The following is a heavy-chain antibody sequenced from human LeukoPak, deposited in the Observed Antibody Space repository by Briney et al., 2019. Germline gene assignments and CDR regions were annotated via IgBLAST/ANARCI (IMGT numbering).Heavy chain of an antibody. Sequence: GGSLRLSCAASGFTFSDYYMSWIRQAPGKGLEWVSYISSSGSTIYYADSVKGRFTISRDNAKNSLYLQMNSLRAEDTAVYYCARVGHDFWSGYPVADYWGQGTLVTVSS. CDR3: ARVGHDFWSGYPVADY. CDR1: GFTFSDYY. D-gene: IGHD3-3*01. V-gene: IGHV3-11*04. CDR2: ISSSGSTI. J-gene: IGHJ4*02.